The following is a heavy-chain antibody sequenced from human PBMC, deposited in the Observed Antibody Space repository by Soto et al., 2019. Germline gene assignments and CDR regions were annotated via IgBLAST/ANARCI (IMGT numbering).Heavy chain of an antibody. V-gene: IGHV1-8*01. CDR3: ARGSYDVNSYGMDV. J-gene: IGHJ6*02. D-gene: IGHD3-10*02. CDR2: MNPHSGNT. Sequence: ASVKVSCKPSGYSFTSYDINWVRQATGQGLEWMGWMNPHSGNTGYAQKFQGRVTMTRSTSISTAYMELSSLRSEDTAMCYCARGSYDVNSYGMDVWGQGTTVTVS. CDR1: GYSFTSYD.